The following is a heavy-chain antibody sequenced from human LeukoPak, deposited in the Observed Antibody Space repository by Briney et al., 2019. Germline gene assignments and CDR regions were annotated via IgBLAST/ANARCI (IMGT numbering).Heavy chain of an antibody. CDR1: GGSITSYY. J-gene: IGHJ5*02. V-gene: IGHV4-59*01. Sequence: PSETLSLTCTVSGGSITSYYWSWIRQPPGKGLEWIWYIYYSGGTNYNPSPQSRVTISVDTTKIQFSLKLSSVTAADTAVYYCARGGVNYKIAGPWGQGALVTVSS. D-gene: IGHD3-10*01. CDR3: ARGGVNYKIAGP. CDR2: IYYSGGT.